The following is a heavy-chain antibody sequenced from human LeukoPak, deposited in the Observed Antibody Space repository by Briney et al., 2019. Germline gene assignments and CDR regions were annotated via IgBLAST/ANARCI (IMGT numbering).Heavy chain of an antibody. CDR1: GYSISSGYY. D-gene: IGHD5-18*01. J-gene: IGHJ4*02. CDR2: IYHSGST. CDR3: ARHVYSYGLAGDY. Sequence: SETLSLTCAVSGYSISSGYYWGWIRQPPGKGLEWIGSIYHSGSTYYNPSLKSRVTISVDTSKNQFSLKLSSVTAADTAVYYCARHVYSYGLAGDYWGQGTLVTVSS. V-gene: IGHV4-38-2*01.